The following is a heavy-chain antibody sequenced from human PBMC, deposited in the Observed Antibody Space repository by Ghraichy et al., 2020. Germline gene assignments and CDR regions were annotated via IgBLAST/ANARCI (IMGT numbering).Heavy chain of an antibody. V-gene: IGHV1-18*04. D-gene: IGHD6-13*01. CDR3: AREWGIAAAVTFDY. CDR1: GYTFTSYG. Sequence: GGSLRLSCKASGYTFTSYGISWVRQAPGQGLEWMGWISAYNGNTNYAQKLQGRVTMTTDTSTSTAYMELRSLRSDDTAVYYCAREWGIAAAVTFDYWGQGTLVTVSS. J-gene: IGHJ4*02. CDR2: ISAYNGNT.